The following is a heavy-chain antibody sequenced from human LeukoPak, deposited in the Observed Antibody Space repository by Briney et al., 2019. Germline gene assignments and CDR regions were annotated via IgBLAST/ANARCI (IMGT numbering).Heavy chain of an antibody. V-gene: IGHV1-69*06. CDR3: ARTYCSGGSCYRFPLIFFDY. J-gene: IGHJ4*02. D-gene: IGHD2-15*01. CDR2: IIPIFGTA. CDR1: GGTFSSYA. Sequence: EASVKGSCKASGGTFSSYAISWVRQAPGQGLEWMGGIIPIFGTANYAQKFQGRVTITADKSTSTAYMELSSLRSEDTAVYYCARTYCSGGSCYRFPLIFFDYWGQGTLVTVSS.